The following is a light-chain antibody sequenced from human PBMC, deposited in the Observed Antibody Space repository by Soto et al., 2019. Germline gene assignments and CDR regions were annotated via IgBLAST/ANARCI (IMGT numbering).Light chain of an antibody. V-gene: IGKV1-5*01. Sequence: DIQMTQSPSTLSASVGDRVTITCRASQSISSWLAWYQQKPGKAPKLLIYDASSLVSGVPSRFSVSGSATVFTLTISSLQPDDFATYYCQQYNNYWTFGQGTRVEIK. CDR3: QQYNNYWT. CDR2: DAS. J-gene: IGKJ1*01. CDR1: QSISSW.